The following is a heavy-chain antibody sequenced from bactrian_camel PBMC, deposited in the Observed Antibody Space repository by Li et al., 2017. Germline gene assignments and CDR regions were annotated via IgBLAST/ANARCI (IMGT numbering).Heavy chain of an antibody. CDR3: AADIRSTGWRPCSRY. D-gene: IGHD5*01. Sequence: VQLVESGGGSVQAGGSLTLSCGASGYSYSGKSLAWFRQITGKERELVSTISRDGTAVYADSVKGRFTISQDNVQNTVYLQMDSLIIEDTAVYCCAADIRSTGWRPCSRYWCQGTQVTVS. V-gene: IGHV3S53*01. J-gene: IGHJ4*01. CDR1: GYSYSGKS. CDR2: ISRDGTA.